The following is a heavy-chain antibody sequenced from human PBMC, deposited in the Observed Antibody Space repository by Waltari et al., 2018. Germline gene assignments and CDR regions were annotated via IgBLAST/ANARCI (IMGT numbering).Heavy chain of an antibody. J-gene: IGHJ4*02. V-gene: IGHV4-39*01. D-gene: IGHD3-10*01. CDR1: GGSISSSSYY. CDR2: IYYTGST. CDR3: ARAGSGSYYLKSYFDY. Sequence: QLQLQESGPGLVKPSETLSLTCTVSGGSISSSSYYWGWIRQPPGKGLEWIGSIYYTGSTYDNPSLKSRVTISVDTSKNQFSLKLSSVTAADTAVYYCARAGSGSYYLKSYFDYWGRGTLVTVSS.